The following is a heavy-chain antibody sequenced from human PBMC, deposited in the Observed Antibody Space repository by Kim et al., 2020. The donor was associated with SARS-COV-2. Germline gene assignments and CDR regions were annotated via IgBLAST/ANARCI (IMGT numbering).Heavy chain of an antibody. V-gene: IGHV4-39*01. CDR3: ARHRDYGGRWY. Sequence: SETLSLTCTVSGGSISSSSYYWGWIRQPPGKGLECIGSIYYSGSTYYNPSLKSRVTISVDTSKNQFSLKLSSVTAADTAVYYCARHRDYGGRWYWGQGTLVTVSS. J-gene: IGHJ4*02. CDR1: GGSISSSSYY. D-gene: IGHD4-17*01. CDR2: IYYSGST.